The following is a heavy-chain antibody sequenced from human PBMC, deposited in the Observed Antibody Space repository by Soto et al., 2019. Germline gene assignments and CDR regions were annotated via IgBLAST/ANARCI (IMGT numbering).Heavy chain of an antibody. CDR1: GGPITSGGYS. Sequence: PSETLSLTCAVSGGPITSGGYSWCWIRQPPGKGLEWIGYIYHSGGTYYNPSLKSRVTLSIDRTKKQFSLKLKSVTAADTAVYFCARTMTTSGWFDPWGQGXLVTVSS. J-gene: IGHJ5*02. CDR3: ARTMTTSGWFDP. D-gene: IGHD4-17*01. CDR2: IYHSGGT. V-gene: IGHV4-30-2*01.